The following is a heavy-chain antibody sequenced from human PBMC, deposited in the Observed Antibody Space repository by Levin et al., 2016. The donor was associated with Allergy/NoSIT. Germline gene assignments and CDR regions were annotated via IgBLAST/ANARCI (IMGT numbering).Heavy chain of an antibody. CDR2: ISFDGSNK. CDR3: ARDQKEYQLIYYGMDV. J-gene: IGHJ6*02. Sequence: WIRQPPGKGLEWVAVISFDGSNKYYADSVKGRFTVSRDNSKNTLFLQMNSLRAEDTAVYYCARDQKEYQLIYYGMDVWGQGTTVTVSS. V-gene: IGHV3-30-3*01. D-gene: IGHD2-2*01.